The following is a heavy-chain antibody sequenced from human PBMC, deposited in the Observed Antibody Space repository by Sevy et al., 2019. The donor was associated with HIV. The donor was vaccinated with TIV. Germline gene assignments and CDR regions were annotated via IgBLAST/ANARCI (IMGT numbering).Heavy chain of an antibody. D-gene: IGHD6-13*01. V-gene: IGHV1-2*02. CDR1: GYTFTGYY. J-gene: IGHJ6*02. Sequence: TSVKVSCKASGYTFTGYYMHWVRQAPGQGLEWMGWINPNSGGTNYAQKFQGRVTMTRDTSISTAYMELSRLRSDDTAVYYCARDQGGDPRQLVLWYYGMDVWGQGTTLTVSS. CDR3: ARDQGGDPRQLVLWYYGMDV. CDR2: INPNSGGT.